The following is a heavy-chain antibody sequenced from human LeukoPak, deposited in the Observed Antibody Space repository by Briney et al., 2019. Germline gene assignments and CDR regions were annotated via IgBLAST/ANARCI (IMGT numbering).Heavy chain of an antibody. V-gene: IGHV4-39*01. J-gene: IGHJ4*02. CDR2: IYYSGST. D-gene: IGHD2-2*01. Sequence: SETLSLTCTVSGGSISSSSYYWGWIRQPPGNGLEWIGSIYYSGSTYYNPSLKSRVTISVDTSKNQFSLKLSSVTAADTAVYYCARHRLGYCSSTSCYGSPSYFDYWGQGTLVTVSS. CDR1: GGSISSSSYY. CDR3: ARHRLGYCSSTSCYGSPSYFDY.